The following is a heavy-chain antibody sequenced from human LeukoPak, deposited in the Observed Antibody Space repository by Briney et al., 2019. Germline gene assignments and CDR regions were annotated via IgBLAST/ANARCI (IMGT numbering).Heavy chain of an antibody. D-gene: IGHD3-22*01. CDR3: ARADSGYYYDSSGYYYV. CDR1: GFTFSSYA. Sequence: PGGSLRLSCAASGFTFSSYAMNWVRQAPGKGLEWVSSISSSSSYIYYADSVKGRFTISRDDAKNSLYLQMNSLRAEDTAVYYCARADSGYYYDSSGYYYVWGQGTLVTVSS. J-gene: IGHJ4*02. V-gene: IGHV3-21*01. CDR2: ISSSSSYI.